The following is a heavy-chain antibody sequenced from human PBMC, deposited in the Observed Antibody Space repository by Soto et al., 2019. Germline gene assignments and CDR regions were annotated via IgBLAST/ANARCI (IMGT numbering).Heavy chain of an antibody. Sequence: GASVKVSCKASGGTFSSYAISWVRQAPGQGLEWMGGIIPIFGTANYAQKFQGRITITADESTSTAYMELSSLRSEDTAVYYCARGLLNYYDSSGYYLLGHWGQGTLVTVSS. D-gene: IGHD3-22*01. J-gene: IGHJ4*02. CDR1: GGTFSSYA. CDR3: ARGLLNYYDSSGYYLLGH. V-gene: IGHV1-69*13. CDR2: IIPIFGTA.